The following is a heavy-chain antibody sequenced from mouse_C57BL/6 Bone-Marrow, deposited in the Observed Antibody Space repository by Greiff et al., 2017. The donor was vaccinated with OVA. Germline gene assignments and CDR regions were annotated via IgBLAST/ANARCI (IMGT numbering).Heavy chain of an antibody. D-gene: IGHD2-12*01. CDR1: EYAFPSHD. V-gene: IGHV5-2*01. CDR3: ARRGNYRGWYFDV. CDR2: INSDGGST. Sequence: EVKLMESGGGLVQPGESLKLSCESNEYAFPSHDMSWVRKTPEKRLELVAAINSDGGSTYYPDTMERRFIISRDNTKKTLYLQMSSLRSEDTALYDCARRGNYRGWYFDVWGTGTTVTVSS. J-gene: IGHJ1*03.